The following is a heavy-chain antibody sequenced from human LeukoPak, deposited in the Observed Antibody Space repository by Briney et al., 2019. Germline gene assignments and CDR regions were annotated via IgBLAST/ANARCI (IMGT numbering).Heavy chain of an antibody. J-gene: IGHJ6*03. Sequence: SETLSLTCTVSGGSISSYYWSWIRQPPGKGLQWIGYIYYSGSTNYNPSLKSRVTISVDTSKNQFSLKLSSVTAADTAVYYCARSPPGISGYYYYMDVWGKGTTVTVSS. CDR1: GGSISSYY. CDR2: IYYSGST. D-gene: IGHD3-10*01. CDR3: ARSPPGISGYYYYMDV. V-gene: IGHV4-59*08.